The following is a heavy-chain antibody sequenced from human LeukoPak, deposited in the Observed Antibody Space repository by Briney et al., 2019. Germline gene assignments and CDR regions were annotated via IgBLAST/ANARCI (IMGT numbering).Heavy chain of an antibody. J-gene: IGHJ6*04. CDR3: ASGRGRASDYYYGMDV. CDR1: GFTVSSNY. D-gene: IGHD3-10*01. Sequence: GGSLRLSCAVSGFTVSSNYMSWVRQAPGKGLEWVSVIYSGGDTYYADSVKGRFTISRDNSKNTLYLQMNSLRAEDTAGYYCASGRGRASDYYYGMDVWGKGTTVTVSS. CDR2: IYSGGDT. V-gene: IGHV3-53*01.